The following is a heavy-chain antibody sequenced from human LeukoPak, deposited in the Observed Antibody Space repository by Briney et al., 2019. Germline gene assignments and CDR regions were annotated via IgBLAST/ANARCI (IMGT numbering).Heavy chain of an antibody. CDR2: INQSGSI. CDR1: GGSFSDYQ. V-gene: IGHV4-34*01. J-gene: IGHJ6*03. CDR3: ARAPYYYDSSGYSNYYYYYYMDV. D-gene: IGHD3-22*01. Sequence: SQTLSLTCAVYGGSFSDYQWSWIRQPLGKGLEWIGEINQSGSINYNPSLKSRVTMSVDTSKNQFSLKLSSVTAADAAVYYCARAPYYYDSSGYSNYYYYYYMDVWGNGTTVTVSS.